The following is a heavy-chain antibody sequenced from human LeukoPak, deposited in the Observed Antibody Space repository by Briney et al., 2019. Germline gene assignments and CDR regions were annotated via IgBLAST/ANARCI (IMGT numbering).Heavy chain of an antibody. CDR2: IYSGGST. J-gene: IGHJ6*03. V-gene: IGHV3-66*02. Sequence: GGSLRLSCAASGFTVSSNYMSWVRQAPGKGLEWVSVIYSGGSTYYADSVKGRFTISRDNSKSTLYLQMNSLRAEDTAVYYCARGDYYYYYMDVWGKGTTVTVSS. CDR3: ARGDYYYYYMDV. CDR1: GFTVSSNY.